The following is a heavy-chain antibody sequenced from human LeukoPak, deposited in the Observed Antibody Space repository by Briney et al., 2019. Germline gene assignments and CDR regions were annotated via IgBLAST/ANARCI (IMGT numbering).Heavy chain of an antibody. D-gene: IGHD3-3*01. J-gene: IGHJ4*02. CDR1: GFTFSSYW. CDR3: ARAYYDFWSGYSYYFDY. V-gene: IGHV3-7*04. CDR2: IKQDGSEK. Sequence: PGGSLRLSCAASGFTFSSYWMSWVRQAPGNGLEWVANIKQDGSEKYYVDSVKGRFTISRDNAKNSLYLQMNSLRAEDTAVYYCARAYYDFWSGYSYYFDYWGQGTLVTVSS.